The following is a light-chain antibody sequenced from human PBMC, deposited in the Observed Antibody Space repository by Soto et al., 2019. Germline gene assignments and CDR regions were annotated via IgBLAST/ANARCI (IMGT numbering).Light chain of an antibody. CDR2: EVS. J-gene: IGLJ1*01. CDR3: SSYADNNNFV. Sequence: QSVLTQPPSASGSPGQSVTISCTGTSGDVGGYNYVSWYQHLPGKAPKLMIYEVSKRPSGVPDRFSGSKSGNTASLTVSGLQAEDEADYYCSSYADNNNFVFGAGTKLTVL. V-gene: IGLV2-8*01. CDR1: SGDVGGYNY.